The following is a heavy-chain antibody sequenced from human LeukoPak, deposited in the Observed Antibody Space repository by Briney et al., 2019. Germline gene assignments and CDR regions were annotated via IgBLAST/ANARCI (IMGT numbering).Heavy chain of an antibody. CDR3: ARDGARYCSGGSCYWNWFDP. D-gene: IGHD2-15*01. J-gene: IGHJ5*02. Sequence: GASVKVSCKASGYTFTSYGISWVRQAPGQGLEWMGWINTNTGNPTYAQGFTGRFVFSLDSSGSTAYLQISSLKAEDTAVYYCARDGARYCSGGSCYWNWFDPWGQGTLVTVSS. CDR2: INTNTGNP. V-gene: IGHV7-4-1*02. CDR1: GYTFTSYG.